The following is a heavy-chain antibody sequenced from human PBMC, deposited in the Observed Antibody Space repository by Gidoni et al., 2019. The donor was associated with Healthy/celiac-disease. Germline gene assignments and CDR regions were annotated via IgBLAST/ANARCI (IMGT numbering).Heavy chain of an antibody. V-gene: IGHV1-2*02. D-gene: IGHD2-21*01. J-gene: IGHJ6*02. CDR2: INPNSGGT. Sequence: QEQLVQSGAEVKKPGASVKVSCKASGYTFTDYYMHWVRQAPEQGLEWMGWINPNSGGTKYAQKFQDRVSMTTDTSISTAYMEVSRLTSDDTAVYYCARGTIRMDVWGQGTTVTVSS. CDR1: GYTFTDYY. CDR3: ARGTIRMDV.